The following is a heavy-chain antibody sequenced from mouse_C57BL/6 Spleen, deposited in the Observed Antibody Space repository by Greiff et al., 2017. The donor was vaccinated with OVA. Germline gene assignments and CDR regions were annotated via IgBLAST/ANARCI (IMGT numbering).Heavy chain of an antibody. D-gene: IGHD2-4*01. J-gene: IGHJ2*01. CDR3: ARSSYYDPYYFDY. Sequence: EVQLQQSGPELVKPGASVKMSCKASGYTFTDYNMHWVKQSHGKSLEWIGYINPNNGGTSYNQKFKGKATLTVNKSSSTAYMELRSLTSEDSAVYYCARSSYYDPYYFDYWGQGTTLTVSS. CDR2: INPNNGGT. V-gene: IGHV1-22*01. CDR1: GYTFTDYN.